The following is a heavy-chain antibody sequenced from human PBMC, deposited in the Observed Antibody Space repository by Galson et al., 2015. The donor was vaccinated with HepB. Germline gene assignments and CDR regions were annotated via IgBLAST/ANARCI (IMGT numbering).Heavy chain of an antibody. J-gene: IGHJ4*02. CDR1: GFTFDLYY. Sequence: SLRLSCAASGFTFDLYYMTWVRQAPGKGLEWVANIKQDGSETYYAESLKGRFTIFRDNAKNSVYLQMNSLRADDTAMYYCARQPHYDIYADYWGRGTLVTVSS. CDR2: IKQDGSET. CDR3: ARQPHYDIYADY. D-gene: IGHD3-22*01. V-gene: IGHV3-7*03.